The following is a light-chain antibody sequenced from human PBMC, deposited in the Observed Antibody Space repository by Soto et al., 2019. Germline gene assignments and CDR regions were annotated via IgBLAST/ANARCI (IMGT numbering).Light chain of an antibody. Sequence: QSVLAQPASVSGSPGQTITISCTGTSSDVGGYNAVSWYQHHPGKAPKLIIYEVTHRPAGVSGRFSASKSGNTASLTISGLQAEDDADYYCNSFRVNRLYVFGTGTKLTVL. CDR2: EVT. CDR3: NSFRVNRLYV. V-gene: IGLV2-14*01. J-gene: IGLJ1*01. CDR1: SSDVGGYNA.